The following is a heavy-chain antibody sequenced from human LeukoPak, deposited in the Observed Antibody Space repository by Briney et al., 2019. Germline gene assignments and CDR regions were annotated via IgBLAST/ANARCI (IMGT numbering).Heavy chain of an antibody. D-gene: IGHD6-13*01. V-gene: IGHV3-23*01. CDR3: AKDGSQNYYYYMDV. CDR1: GFTFSSYA. CDR2: ISGSGGST. Sequence: GGSLRLSCAASGFTFSSYAMSWVRQAPGKGLEWVSAISGSGGSTYYADSVKGRFTISRDNSKNTLYLQMNSLRAEDTAVYYCAKDGSQNYYYYMDVWGKGTTVTVSS. J-gene: IGHJ6*03.